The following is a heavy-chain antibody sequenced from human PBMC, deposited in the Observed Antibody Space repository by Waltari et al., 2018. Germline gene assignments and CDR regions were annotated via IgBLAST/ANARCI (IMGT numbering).Heavy chain of an antibody. D-gene: IGHD3-22*01. CDR1: GFSISAHS. CDR3: ARDALFRTSGYNCFYDV. J-gene: IGHJ4*02. CDR2: IGYDLEVV. V-gene: IGHV3-7*01. Sequence: VQLVQSGGGLVHPGGSLRLACEGSGFSISAHSMSWVRQAPGKGLEWISNIGYDLEVVNANSGTGRFTIARDNAKNSLYLQMNSLGVDDTAVYYCARDALFRTSGYNCFYDVWGQGTLVTVSS.